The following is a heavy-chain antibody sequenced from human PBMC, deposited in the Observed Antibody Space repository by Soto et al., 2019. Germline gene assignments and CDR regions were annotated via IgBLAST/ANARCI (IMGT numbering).Heavy chain of an antibody. Sequence: ASVKVSCKASGYTFTSYDINWVRQATGQGLEWMGWMNPNSGNTGYAQKFQGRVTMTRNTSISTAYMELSSLRSEDTAVYYCARGGGDDYGDYGDYYYYYYMDVWGKGTTVTVSS. D-gene: IGHD4-17*01. CDR1: GYTFTSYD. V-gene: IGHV1-8*01. CDR3: ARGGGDDYGDYGDYYYYYYMDV. J-gene: IGHJ6*03. CDR2: MNPNSGNT.